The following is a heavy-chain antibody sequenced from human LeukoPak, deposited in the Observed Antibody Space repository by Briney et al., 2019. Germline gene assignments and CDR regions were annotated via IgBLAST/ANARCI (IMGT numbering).Heavy chain of an antibody. V-gene: IGHV4-30-2*01. Sequence: SETLSLTCAVSGGSISSGGYSWSWIRQPPGKGLEWIGYIYHSGSTYYNPSLKSRVTISVDRSKNQFSLKLSSVTAADTAVYYCARVKLRYFDWLTKGDYFDYWGQGTLVTVSS. CDR3: ARVKLRYFDWLTKGDYFDY. CDR1: GGSISSGGYS. J-gene: IGHJ4*02. D-gene: IGHD3-9*01. CDR2: IYHSGST.